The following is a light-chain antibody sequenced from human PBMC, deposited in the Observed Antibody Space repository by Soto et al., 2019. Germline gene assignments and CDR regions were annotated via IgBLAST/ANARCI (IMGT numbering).Light chain of an antibody. Sequence: IQRTQHTSSLSASVGDRVTITCRASQSISTYLNWYHQKPGKAPDLLIYAASSLKSGVPSRFSGSGSGTHFTLTITGLQPADFATYYCQQNFSIPITFGQGTRPEIK. V-gene: IGKV1-39*01. CDR2: AAS. J-gene: IGKJ5*01. CDR3: QQNFSIPIT. CDR1: QSISTY.